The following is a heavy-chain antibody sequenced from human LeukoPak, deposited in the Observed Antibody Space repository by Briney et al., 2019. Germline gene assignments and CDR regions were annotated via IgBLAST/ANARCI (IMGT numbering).Heavy chain of an antibody. V-gene: IGHV4-38-2*01. CDR2: IYHSGST. D-gene: IGHD6-19*01. CDR1: GYSISSGYY. Sequence: SETLSLTCAVSGYSISSGYYWGWIRPPPGKGLEWIGSIYHSGSTYYNLSLKSRVTISVDTSKNQFSLKLSSVTAADTAVYYCARRSGWNYYYYYYYMDVWGKGTTVTVSS. J-gene: IGHJ6*03. CDR3: ARRSGWNYYYYYYYMDV.